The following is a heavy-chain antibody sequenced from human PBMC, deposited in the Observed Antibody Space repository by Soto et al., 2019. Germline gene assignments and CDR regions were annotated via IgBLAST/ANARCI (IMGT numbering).Heavy chain of an antibody. D-gene: IGHD1-26*01. CDR2: IYYSGST. V-gene: IGHV4-59*01. CDR1: GGSISSYY. CDR3: ARDIVGGGRPRYYYGMDV. Sequence: TSETLSLTCTVSGGSISSYYWSWIRQPPGKGLEWIGYIYYSGSTNYNPSLKSRVTISVDTSKNQFSLKLSSVTAADTAVYYCARDIVGGGRPRYYYGMDVWGQGTTVTVSS. J-gene: IGHJ6*02.